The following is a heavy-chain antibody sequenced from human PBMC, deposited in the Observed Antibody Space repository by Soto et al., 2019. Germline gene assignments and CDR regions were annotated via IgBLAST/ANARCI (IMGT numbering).Heavy chain of an antibody. Sequence: SETLSLTCTVSGGSISSGGYYWSWIRQHPGKGLEWIGYIYYSGSTYYNPSLKSRVTISVDTSKNHFSLKLSSVTAADTAVYYCARGHIAAASTFSLNWFDPWGQGTLVTVSS. J-gene: IGHJ5*02. CDR1: GGSISSGGYY. CDR3: ARGHIAAASTFSLNWFDP. D-gene: IGHD6-13*01. V-gene: IGHV4-31*03. CDR2: IYYSGST.